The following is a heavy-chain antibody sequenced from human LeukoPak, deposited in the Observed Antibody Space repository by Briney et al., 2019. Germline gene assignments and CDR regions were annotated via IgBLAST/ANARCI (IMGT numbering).Heavy chain of an antibody. Sequence: ASVKVSCKASGGTFSSYAISWVRQAPGQGLEWMGGIIPIFGTANYAQKFQGRVTITADESTSTAYMELSSLRSEDTAVYYCAREGGPYRPLDYSGQGTLVTVSS. CDR3: AREGGPYRPLDY. J-gene: IGHJ4*02. CDR2: IIPIFGTA. V-gene: IGHV1-69*01. CDR1: GGTFSSYA.